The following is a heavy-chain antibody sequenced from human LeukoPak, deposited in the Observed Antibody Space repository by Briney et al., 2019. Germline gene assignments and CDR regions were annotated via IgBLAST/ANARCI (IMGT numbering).Heavy chain of an antibody. CDR1: GGSISTYY. J-gene: IGHJ4*02. CDR3: AREFRQTYSSGWSLDY. V-gene: IGHV3-53*01. CDR2: IYGGRNNT. D-gene: IGHD6-19*01. Sequence: ETLSLTCTVSGGSISTYYWSWVRQAPGKGLEWVSVIYGGRNNTVYADSVKGRFTISRDNSRNTIYLQIDSLRAEDTATYYCAREFRQTYSSGWSLDYWGQGTLATVSS.